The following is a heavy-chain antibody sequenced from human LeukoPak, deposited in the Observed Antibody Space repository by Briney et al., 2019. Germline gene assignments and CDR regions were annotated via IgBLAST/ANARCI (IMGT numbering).Heavy chain of an antibody. V-gene: IGHV3-30*18. Sequence: GGSLRLSCAASGFTFSSYGLHWVRQAPGKGLEGVAVISYDGSNKDYADSVKGRFTISRDNSKNTLYLQMNSLRAEDTAVYYCAKDRLLLRSRSYFDYWGQGTLVTVSS. D-gene: IGHD2-15*01. CDR1: GFTFSSYG. CDR2: ISYDGSNK. CDR3: AKDRLLLRSRSYFDY. J-gene: IGHJ4*02.